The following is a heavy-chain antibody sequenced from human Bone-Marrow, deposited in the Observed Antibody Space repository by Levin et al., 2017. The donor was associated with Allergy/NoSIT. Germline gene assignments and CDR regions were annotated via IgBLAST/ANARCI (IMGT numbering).Heavy chain of an antibody. CDR3: ARDVGVVVALGGMDV. CDR1: GFPSSGSA. V-gene: IGHV3-30*04. D-gene: IGHD2-15*01. Sequence: GGSLRLSCAASGFPSSGSALHWVRQAPGKGLEWVALISYDGTNKYYADSVKGRFTISSDNSRNTLYLQMNRLRVEDTAVYYCARDVGVVVALGGMDVWGQGTTVTVSS. J-gene: IGHJ6*02. CDR2: ISYDGTNK.